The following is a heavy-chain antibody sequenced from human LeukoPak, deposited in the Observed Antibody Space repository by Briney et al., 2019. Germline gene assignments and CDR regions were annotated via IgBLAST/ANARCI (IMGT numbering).Heavy chain of an antibody. CDR3: ARQVGATGYYFDY. D-gene: IGHD1-26*01. CDR1: GFTFTSYW. Sequence: GGTLRLSCAASGFTFTSYWIGWVRQMPGKGLEWMGIIYPGDSDTRYSPSFQGQVTVSADKSISTAYLQWSSLKASDTAMYYCARQVGATGYYFDYWGQGTLVTVSS. CDR2: IYPGDSDT. J-gene: IGHJ4*02. V-gene: IGHV5-51*01.